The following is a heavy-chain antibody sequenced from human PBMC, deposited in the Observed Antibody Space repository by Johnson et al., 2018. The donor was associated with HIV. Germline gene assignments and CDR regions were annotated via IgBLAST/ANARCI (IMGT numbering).Heavy chain of an antibody. D-gene: IGHD6-13*01. J-gene: IGHJ3*01. CDR1: GFTFSNYG. V-gene: IGHV3-30*19. Sequence: QVQLVESGGGVVQPGGSRRLSCAAFGFTFSNYGMHWVRQAPGKGLEWVAVISYDGSNKYYADSVKGRFTISRDNSKNTLYLQMNSLRTEDTAVYYCAQEETGYSPGGMWGQGTMVTVSS. CDR2: ISYDGSNK. CDR3: AQEETGYSPGGM.